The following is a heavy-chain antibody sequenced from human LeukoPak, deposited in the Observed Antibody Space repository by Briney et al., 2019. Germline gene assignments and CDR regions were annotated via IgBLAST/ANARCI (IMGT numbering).Heavy chain of an antibody. D-gene: IGHD1-26*01. Sequence: PGGSLRLSCAVSGFTFSNAWMSWVRQAPGKGLEWVAAILYDGGNEYYADSVKGRFTISRDNSKNTLYLQMNTLRAEDTAVYYCAKRGDSGKYKYFDYWGQGTLVTVSS. CDR3: AKRGDSGKYKYFDY. J-gene: IGHJ4*02. CDR2: ILYDGGNE. V-gene: IGHV3-30*18. CDR1: GFTFSNAW.